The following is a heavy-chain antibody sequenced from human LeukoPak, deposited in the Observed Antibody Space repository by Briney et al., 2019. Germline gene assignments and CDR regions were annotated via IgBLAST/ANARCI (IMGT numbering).Heavy chain of an antibody. CDR2: MYQDGTEK. Sequence: PGGSLRLSCAASGLTFSTQWMSWVRQAPGEGREWVANMYQDGTEKNYVDSVTGRFTITRDNDKTLLYLQMNSLRAEDTAVYYCARDQPPSRTVTFDSWGQGTVVTVSS. CDR1: GLTFSTQW. J-gene: IGHJ4*02. D-gene: IGHD4-11*01. CDR3: ARDQPPSRTVTFDS. V-gene: IGHV3-7*01.